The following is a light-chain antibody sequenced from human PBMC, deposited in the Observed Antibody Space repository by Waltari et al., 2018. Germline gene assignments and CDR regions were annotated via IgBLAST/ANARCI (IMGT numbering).Light chain of an antibody. Sequence: QSALTQPAPVSGSPGPSITSSCTGTSSDVGGYNYVSWYQQHPGKAPKLMIYDVSTRPSGVSNRFSGSKSGNTASLTISGLQAEDEADYYCSSYTSSSTWVFGGGTKLTVL. CDR1: SSDVGGYNY. CDR3: SSYTSSSTWV. CDR2: DVS. V-gene: IGLV2-14*01. J-gene: IGLJ3*02.